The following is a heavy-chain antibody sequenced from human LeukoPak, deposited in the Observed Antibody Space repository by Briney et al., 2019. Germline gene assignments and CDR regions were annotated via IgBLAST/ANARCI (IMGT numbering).Heavy chain of an antibody. D-gene: IGHD6-13*01. Sequence: ASVKVSCTASGYTFTGNYLTWVRQAPGQGFEWMGWINPTTGGTNYAQKFQGRVTMTRDTYINTVYMELTGLISDDTAVHYCARGGATVVGTRADWFDAWGQGTLVTVSS. V-gene: IGHV1-2*02. CDR1: GYTFTGNY. CDR3: ARGGATVVGTRADWFDA. CDR2: INPTTGGT. J-gene: IGHJ5*02.